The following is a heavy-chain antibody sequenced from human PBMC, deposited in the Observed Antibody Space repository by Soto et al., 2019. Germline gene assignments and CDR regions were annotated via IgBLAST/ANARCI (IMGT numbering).Heavy chain of an antibody. CDR1: GFTFSSYA. Sequence: GGSLRLSCAASGFTFSSYAMHWVRQAPGKGLEWVAVISYDGSNKYYADSVKGRFTISRDNSKNTLYLQMNSLRAEDMAVYYCARDPTDYYDSSGYDPHFDYWGQGTLVTVSS. CDR2: ISYDGSNK. J-gene: IGHJ4*02. D-gene: IGHD3-22*01. V-gene: IGHV3-30-3*01. CDR3: ARDPTDYYDSSGYDPHFDY.